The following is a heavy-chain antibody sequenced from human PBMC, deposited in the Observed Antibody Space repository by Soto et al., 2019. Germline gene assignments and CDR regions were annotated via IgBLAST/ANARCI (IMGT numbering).Heavy chain of an antibody. CDR1: GGSFSGDY. V-gene: IGHV4-34*01. CDR2: INHSGST. CDR3: AREYSGVDY. J-gene: IGHJ4*02. Sequence: SETLSLTCAVYGGSFSGDYWSWSRQPPGKGLEWIGEINHSGSTNYNPSLKSRVTISVDTSKNQFSLKLSSVTAAVTAVYYCAREYSGVDYWGQGTLVTVS. D-gene: IGHD5-12*01.